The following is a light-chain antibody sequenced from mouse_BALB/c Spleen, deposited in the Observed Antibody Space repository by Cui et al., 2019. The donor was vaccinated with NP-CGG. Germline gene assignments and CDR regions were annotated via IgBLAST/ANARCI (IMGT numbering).Light chain of an antibody. J-gene: IGLJ1*01. Sequence: ALWTQELPLPHPPGETVTFTCRSNTGVVTTSTYPTWVQENPNHLFTGLIGGTTNGLQGVPPRFSGSLIGDRPPLPTQGAKIGIKELFFCVLCNTNLWVFGGGTKLTVL. V-gene: IGLV1*01. CDR2: GTT. CDR3: VLCNTNLWV. CDR1: TGVVTTSTY.